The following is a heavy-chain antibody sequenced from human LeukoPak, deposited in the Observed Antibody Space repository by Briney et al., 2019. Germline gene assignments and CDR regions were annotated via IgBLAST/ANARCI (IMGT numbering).Heavy chain of an antibody. D-gene: IGHD3-3*01. Sequence: PGGSLRLSCTASGFTLPGHTMTWLRQAPGKGLEWVSIIGGRDDKTYYADSVKGRFTISRDNPRNILHLQLHSLRAEDTAVYYCAKDPNPLYDFWTGYKWGQGTLVTVSS. V-gene: IGHV3-23*01. CDR1: GFTLPGHT. J-gene: IGHJ4*02. CDR2: IGGRDDKT. CDR3: AKDPNPLYDFWTGYK.